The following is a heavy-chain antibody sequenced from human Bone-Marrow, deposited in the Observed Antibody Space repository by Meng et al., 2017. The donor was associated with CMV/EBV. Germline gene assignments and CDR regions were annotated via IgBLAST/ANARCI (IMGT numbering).Heavy chain of an antibody. D-gene: IGHD2-2*02. Sequence: ASVKVSCKASGYTFTSYDINWVRQATGQGLEWMGWINPNSGGTNYAQKFQGRVTMTRDTSISTAYMELSRLRSDDTAVYYCARGCDIVVVPAAIEGYYYYGMDVWGQGTTVTVSS. CDR2: INPNSGGT. J-gene: IGHJ6*02. CDR1: GYTFTSYD. V-gene: IGHV1-2*02. CDR3: ARGCDIVVVPAAIEGYYYYGMDV.